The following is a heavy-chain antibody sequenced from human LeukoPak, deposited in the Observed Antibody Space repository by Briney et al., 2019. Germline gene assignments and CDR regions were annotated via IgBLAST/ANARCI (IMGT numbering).Heavy chain of an antibody. CDR3: ARVRRDYDLLTGPLRY. CDR2: ISAYNGNT. Sequence: ASVNVSCKASGYTFTSYGISWVRQAPGQGLEWMGWISAYNGNTNYAQKLQGRVTMTTDTSTSTAYMELRSLRSDDTAVYYCARVRRDYDLLTGPLRYWGQGTLVTVSS. V-gene: IGHV1-18*01. J-gene: IGHJ1*01. CDR1: GYTFTSYG. D-gene: IGHD3-9*01.